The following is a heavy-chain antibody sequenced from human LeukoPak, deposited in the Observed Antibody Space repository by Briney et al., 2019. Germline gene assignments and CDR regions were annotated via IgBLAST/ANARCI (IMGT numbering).Heavy chain of an antibody. D-gene: IGHD4-17*01. V-gene: IGHV1-18*01. CDR1: GYTFTSYD. J-gene: IGHJ4*02. Sequence: ASVNVSRKASGYTFTSYDINWVRQAPGQGLEWMGWISTYNGNTNYAQKLQGRVTMTTDTSTSTAYMELRSLISDDAAVYYCARGEDYGDYWGLYWGQGTLVTVSS. CDR2: ISTYNGNT. CDR3: ARGEDYGDYWGLY.